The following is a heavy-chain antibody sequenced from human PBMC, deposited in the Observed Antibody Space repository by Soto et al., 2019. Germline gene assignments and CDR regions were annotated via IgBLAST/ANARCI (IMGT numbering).Heavy chain of an antibody. CDR3: ARGPKSGNYFLSFFDY. CDR2: IIPIFGTA. Sequence: SVKVSCKASGGTFSSYAISWVRQAPGQGLEWMGGIIPIFGTANYAQKFQGRVTITADESTSTAYMELSSLRSEDTAMYYCARGPKSGNYFLSFFDYWGQGSLVTVSS. CDR1: GGTFSSYA. D-gene: IGHD1-26*01. J-gene: IGHJ4*02. V-gene: IGHV1-69*13.